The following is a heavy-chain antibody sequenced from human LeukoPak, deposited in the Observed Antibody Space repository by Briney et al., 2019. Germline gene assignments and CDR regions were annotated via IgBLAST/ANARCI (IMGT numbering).Heavy chain of an antibody. D-gene: IGHD1-26*01. CDR1: GFTFSSYS. V-gene: IGHV3-21*01. Sequence: GGSLRLSCAASGFTFSSYSMNWVRQAPGKGLEWVSSISSSSSYIYYADSVKGRFTISRDNAKNSLYLQMNSLRAEDTAVYYCARGPVVGASTEVFDYWGQGTLVTVSS. CDR2: ISSSSSYI. J-gene: IGHJ4*02. CDR3: ARGPVVGASTEVFDY.